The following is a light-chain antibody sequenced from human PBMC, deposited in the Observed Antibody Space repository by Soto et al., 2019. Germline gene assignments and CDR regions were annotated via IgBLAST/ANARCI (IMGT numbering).Light chain of an antibody. CDR3: QSCDTSLGAYV. V-gene: IGLV1-40*01. CDR2: GNN. J-gene: IGLJ1*01. Sequence: HSVLTQPPSVSGAPGQRVTISCTGSSSNIGAGYDVHWYQHLPGTAPKLLIYGNNNRPSGVPDRFSGSKSGTSASLAITGLQAEDEADYYCQSCDTSLGAYVFGSGTKVTVL. CDR1: SSNIGAGYD.